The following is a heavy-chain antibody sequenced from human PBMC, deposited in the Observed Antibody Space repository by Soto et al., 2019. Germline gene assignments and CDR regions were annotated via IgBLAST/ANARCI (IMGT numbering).Heavy chain of an antibody. CDR1: GYPVTTYY. CDR2: INPATGAA. CDR3: ARWGVVGVAGSAAFDM. J-gene: IGHJ3*02. V-gene: IGHV1-2*02. D-gene: IGHD3-3*01. Sequence: QLHLVQSGAVVKKPGASVTVSCSASGYPVTTYYMHWVRQAPGRGLEWMGGINPATGAAKYTQTFPGRATMTRDMSTRTVFMELSGQTSGDSAAFYVARWGVVGVAGSAAFDMWGQGTLVTVSS.